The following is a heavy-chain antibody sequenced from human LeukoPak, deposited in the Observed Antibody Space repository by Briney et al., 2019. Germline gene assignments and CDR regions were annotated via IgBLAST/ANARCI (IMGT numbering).Heavy chain of an antibody. CDR3: ARRGITGTAIYYYYYYGMDV. CDR2: IYPGDSDT. V-gene: IGHV5-51*01. J-gene: IGHJ6*02. CDR1: GYSFTSYW. D-gene: IGHD1/OR15-1a*01. Sequence: GESLKISCKGSGYSFTSYWIGWVRQMPGKGLEWMGIIYPGDSDTRYSPSFQGQVTISADKSISTAYLQWSSLRSEDTAVYYCARRGITGTAIYYYYYYGMDVWGQGTTVTVSS.